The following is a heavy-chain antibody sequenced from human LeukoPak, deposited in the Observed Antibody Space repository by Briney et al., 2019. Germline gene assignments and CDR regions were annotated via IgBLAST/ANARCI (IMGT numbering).Heavy chain of an antibody. D-gene: IGHD2-15*01. CDR2: IWFDGSNE. V-gene: IGHV3-33*07. J-gene: IGHJ4*02. Sequence: PGGSLRLSCAASGFTFTRYWMNWVRQAPGKGLEWVAVIWFDGSNEYYTDSVKGRFTISRDSSKNTLYLQMNSLRVEDTAVYYCARDPLTLRYCDDGSCYQPYFFDYWGQGTLVTVSS. CDR3: ARDPLTLRYCDDGSCYQPYFFDY. CDR1: GFTFTRYW.